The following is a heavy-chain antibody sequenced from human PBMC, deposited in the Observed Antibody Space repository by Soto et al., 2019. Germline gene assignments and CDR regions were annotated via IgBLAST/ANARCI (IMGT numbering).Heavy chain of an antibody. D-gene: IGHD2-2*01. J-gene: IGHJ5*02. CDR1: GVTLSSYS. V-gene: IGHV3-48*01. CDR3: ATKTIMAPAGGS. Sequence: DVQLVESGGGLVQPGGSLRLSCVASGVTLSSYSMNWVRQAPGKGLEWVSYISSSSSTILYADSVKGRFTISRDNAKNSLYLQMNSLRADDTAMYYCATKTIMAPAGGSWGQGTLVTVSS. CDR2: ISSSSSTI.